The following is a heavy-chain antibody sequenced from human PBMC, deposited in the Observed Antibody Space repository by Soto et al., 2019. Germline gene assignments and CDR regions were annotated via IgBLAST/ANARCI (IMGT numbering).Heavy chain of an antibody. V-gene: IGHV1-69*19. Sequence: QVQLVQSGAEMKKPGSSVKVSCQSSGGTSNTYAMNWVRQAPGQGPEWMGDISPMFGAANYAPKFQGRVTITADESTGTSYMQLSSLTSEDTALYFCAREVQVHTPAFVYWGQGTLVTVSS. CDR3: AREVQVHTPAFVY. CDR2: ISPMFGAA. D-gene: IGHD3-10*01. CDR1: GGTSNTYA. J-gene: IGHJ4*02.